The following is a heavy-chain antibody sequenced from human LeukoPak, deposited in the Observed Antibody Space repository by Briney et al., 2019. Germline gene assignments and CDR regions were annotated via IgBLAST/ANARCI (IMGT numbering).Heavy chain of an antibody. CDR2: IYTSGST. D-gene: IGHD6-19*01. J-gene: IGHJ5*02. V-gene: IGHV4-4*07. CDR1: GGSISSYY. CDR3: ARDATARLITRPGIAVAGTWFDP. Sequence: SETLSLTCTVSGGSISSYYWSWIRQPAGKGLEWIGRIYTSGSTNYNPSLKSRVTMSVDTSKNQFSLKLSSVTAADTAVYYCARDATARLITRPGIAVAGTWFDPWGQGTLVTVSS.